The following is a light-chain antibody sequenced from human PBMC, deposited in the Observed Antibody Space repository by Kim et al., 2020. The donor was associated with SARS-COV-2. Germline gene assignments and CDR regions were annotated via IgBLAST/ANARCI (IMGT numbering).Light chain of an antibody. CDR1: QSVSNY. V-gene: IGKV3-11*01. Sequence: LSPGERATLSCRASQSVSNYLIWYQQKPGQPPRLLMYDASNRVTGIPDRFSDIGSGTDFTLTISSLEPEDFAVYYCQQRNNWPPTFGQGTRLEIK. J-gene: IGKJ5*01. CDR3: QQRNNWPPT. CDR2: DAS.